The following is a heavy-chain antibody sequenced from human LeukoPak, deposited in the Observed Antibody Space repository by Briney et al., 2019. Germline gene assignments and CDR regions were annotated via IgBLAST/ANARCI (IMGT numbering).Heavy chain of an antibody. J-gene: IGHJ4*02. CDR1: GFTFDNYA. D-gene: IGHD5-24*01. CDR2: ISGGGGST. CDR3: ARITAGRDGYN. Sequence: GGSLRLSCAASGFTFDNYAMSWVRQAPGKGLEWVSGISGGGGSTYYADSVKGRFTISRDNSKNTLYLQMNSLRAEDTAVYYCARITAGRDGYNWGQGTLVTVSS. V-gene: IGHV3-23*01.